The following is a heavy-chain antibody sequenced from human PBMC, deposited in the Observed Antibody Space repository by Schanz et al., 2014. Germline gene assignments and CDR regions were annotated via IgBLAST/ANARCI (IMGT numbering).Heavy chain of an antibody. CDR2: INPNSGAT. CDR3: ARGLVRYFAY. V-gene: IGHV1-2*06. CDR1: GYTFTGCY. D-gene: IGHD2-8*02. J-gene: IGHJ4*02. Sequence: QVQLVQSGAEVKKPGASVKVSCQASGYTFTGCYMHWVRQAPGQGLEWMGQINPNSGATIYAQNFQGRVTMTRDTSISTAYMELSRLRSDDTAVYYCARGLVRYFAYWGQGTLVTVSS.